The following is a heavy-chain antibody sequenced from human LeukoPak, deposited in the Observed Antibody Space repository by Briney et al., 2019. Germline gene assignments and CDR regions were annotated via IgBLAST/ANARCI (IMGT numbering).Heavy chain of an antibody. D-gene: IGHD3-9*01. CDR2: ISSSSSTI. V-gene: IGHV3-48*04. CDR3: AKHRSLRYFDWFGPPHY. J-gene: IGHJ4*02. CDR1: GFTFSSYS. Sequence: PGGSLRLSCAASGFTFSSYSMNWVRQAPGKGLEWVSYISSSSSTIYYADSVKGRFTISRDNAKNSLYLQMNSLRAEDTAVYYCAKHRSLRYFDWFGPPHYWGQGTLVTVSS.